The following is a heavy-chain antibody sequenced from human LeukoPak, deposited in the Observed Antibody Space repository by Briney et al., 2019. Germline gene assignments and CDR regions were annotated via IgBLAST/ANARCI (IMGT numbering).Heavy chain of an antibody. Sequence: GGSLRLSCAASGFSFSNYGMHWVRQAPGKGLEWVAVIWFDGSDKYYADSVKGRFTISRDNSKNTLYLQMNSLRAEDTAVYYCARDRLHYDSLTGYPADWGQGTLVTVSS. CDR1: GFSFSNYG. CDR2: IWFDGSDK. J-gene: IGHJ4*02. V-gene: IGHV3-33*01. CDR3: ARDRLHYDSLTGYPAD. D-gene: IGHD3-9*01.